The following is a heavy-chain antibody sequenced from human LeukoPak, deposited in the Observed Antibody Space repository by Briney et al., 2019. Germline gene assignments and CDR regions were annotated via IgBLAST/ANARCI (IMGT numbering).Heavy chain of an antibody. CDR2: IEPSDSYT. V-gene: IGHV5-10-1*01. J-gene: IGHJ4*02. CDR1: GYSFTSYW. D-gene: IGHD6-13*01. CDR3: ARHIVAAGTGLLGGIDY. Sequence: GESLKISCKGSGYSFTSYWISWVRQVPGKGLEWMGRIEPSDSYTNCSPSFQGHVTISADKSITTAYLQWSSLKASDTAMYYCARHIVAAGTGLLGGIDYWGQGTLVTVSS.